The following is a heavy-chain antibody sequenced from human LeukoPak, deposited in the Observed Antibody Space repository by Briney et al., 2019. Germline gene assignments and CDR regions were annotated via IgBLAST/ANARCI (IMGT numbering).Heavy chain of an antibody. CDR1: GFTFSSYG. CDR3: ARQQLSQLYYFDY. D-gene: IGHD6-13*01. CDR2: ISYDGSNK. J-gene: IGHJ4*02. V-gene: IGHV3-30*03. Sequence: GGSLRLSCAASGFTFSSYGMHWVRQAPGKGLEWVAVISYDGSNKYYADSVKGRFTISRDNSKNTLYLQMNSLRAEDTAVYHCARQQLSQLYYFDYWGQGTLVTVSS.